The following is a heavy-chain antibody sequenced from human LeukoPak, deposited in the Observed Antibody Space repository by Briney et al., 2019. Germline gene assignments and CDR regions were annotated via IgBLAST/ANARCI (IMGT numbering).Heavy chain of an antibody. J-gene: IGHJ4*02. V-gene: IGHV3-30*03. CDR2: IARDGGAK. CDR1: GFSFSNHC. Sequence: GGSLRLSCVASGFSFSNHCMHWVRQAPGKGLEWVSVIARDGGAKFYADSVKGRFTLSRDNSKNMFFLQMNFLTVEDTAIYYCAREATWGQWYFDHWGQGTPVTVSS. D-gene: IGHD6-19*01. CDR3: AREATWGQWYFDH.